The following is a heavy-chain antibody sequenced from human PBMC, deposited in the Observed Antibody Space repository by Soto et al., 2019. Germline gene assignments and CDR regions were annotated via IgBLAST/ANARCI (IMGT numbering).Heavy chain of an antibody. CDR3: ARLRIATNNYKWFDP. Sequence: PSETMSLTCSVSGAALNSGKYYWSWIRQVPAKGLEWIGHIYVTGAVDYNPSLRDRITISQDTSERQFSLNLRLVTAADTAVYYCARLRIATNNYKWFDPWGQGTLVTVSS. V-gene: IGHV4-31*03. D-gene: IGHD2-21*01. CDR1: GAALNSGKYY. J-gene: IGHJ5*02. CDR2: IYVTGAV.